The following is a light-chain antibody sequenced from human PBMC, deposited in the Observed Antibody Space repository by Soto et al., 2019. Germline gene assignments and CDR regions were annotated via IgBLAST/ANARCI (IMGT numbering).Light chain of an antibody. J-gene: IGKJ1*01. Sequence: EIVMTQSPATLSVSPGERATLSCRASQSVSSNLAWYQQKPGQAPRLLIYGASTRATGIPARFSGSGYGTEFTLTIGRLQSEGFAVYYCQQYNNWPPWTFGQGTKVEIK. V-gene: IGKV3-15*01. CDR2: GAS. CDR3: QQYNNWPPWT. CDR1: QSVSSN.